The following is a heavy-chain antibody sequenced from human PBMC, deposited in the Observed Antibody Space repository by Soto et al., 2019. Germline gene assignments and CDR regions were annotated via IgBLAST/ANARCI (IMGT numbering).Heavy chain of an antibody. J-gene: IGHJ6*02. CDR1: GFTFDDYA. CDR2: ISWNSGSI. Sequence: EVQLVESGGGLVQPGRSLRLSCVASGFTFDDYAMHWVRQAPGKGLEWVSGISWNSGSIGYADSVKGRFTISRDNAKNSLYLQMNSLRAEDTALYYCAKDMGYGGKSGYYGMDVWGQGTTVTVSS. D-gene: IGHD4-17*01. CDR3: AKDMGYGGKSGYYGMDV. V-gene: IGHV3-9*01.